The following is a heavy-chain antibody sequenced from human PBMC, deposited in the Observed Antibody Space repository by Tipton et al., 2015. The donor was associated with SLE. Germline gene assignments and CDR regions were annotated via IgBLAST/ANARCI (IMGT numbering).Heavy chain of an antibody. CDR3: ARAPDLPAAYDS. CDR1: GGSFSGYY. V-gene: IGHV4-34*09. CDR2: INHSGST. Sequence: TLSLTCAVYGGSFSGYYWSWIRQPPGKGLEWIGEINHSGSTNYNPSLESRVTISVDTSKNQFSLRLTSVTAADSAVYFCARAPDLPAAYDSWGQGTLVTVSS. J-gene: IGHJ5*01. D-gene: IGHD2-2*01.